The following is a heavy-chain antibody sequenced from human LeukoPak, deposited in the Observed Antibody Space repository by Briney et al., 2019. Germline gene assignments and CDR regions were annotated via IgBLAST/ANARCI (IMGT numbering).Heavy chain of an antibody. CDR3: TRLRQDCSRHSCYYSFYYYYMDV. Sequence: GGSLRLSCAVSGFTFGDYAMSWFREAPGKGREWGGVVRSTSFGGATDYAASVKGRFTISRDDPKSIVYLLMNSLKAEDTAVYYCTRLRQDCSRHSCYYSFYYYYMDVWGKRTTVTVSS. D-gene: IGHD2-2*01. CDR1: GFTFGDYA. V-gene: IGHV3-49*03. J-gene: IGHJ6*03. CDR2: VRSTSFGGAT.